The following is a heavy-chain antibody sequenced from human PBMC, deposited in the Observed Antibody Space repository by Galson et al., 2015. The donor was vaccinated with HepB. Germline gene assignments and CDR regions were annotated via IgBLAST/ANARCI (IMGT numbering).Heavy chain of an antibody. J-gene: IGHJ6*02. D-gene: IGHD2-2*02. CDR3: ARDPHCSSTSCYTGYYYYGMDV. V-gene: IGHV3-33*08. CDR2: IWYDGSNK. Sequence: SLRLSCAVSGFTFSSYGMHWVRQAPGKGLEWVAVIWYDGSNKYYADSVKGRFTISRDNSKNTLYLQMNSLRAEDTAVYYCARDPHCSSTSCYTGYYYYGMDVWGQGTTVTVSS. CDR1: GFTFSSYG.